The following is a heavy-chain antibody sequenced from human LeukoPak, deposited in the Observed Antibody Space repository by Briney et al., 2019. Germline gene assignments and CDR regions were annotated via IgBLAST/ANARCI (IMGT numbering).Heavy chain of an antibody. V-gene: IGHV1-2*06. D-gene: IGHD4-17*01. CDR2: INPNSGGS. CDR3: ARDKNKSGDNNY. Sequence: GASVKVSCKASGYTFTGYYMHWVRQAPGQGLEWMGRINPNSGGSNYAQKFQGRVTMTRDTSISTVYMELNRLRSDDTAIYYCARDKNKSGDNNYGGQEPLVTASS. J-gene: IGHJ4*02. CDR1: GYTFTGYY.